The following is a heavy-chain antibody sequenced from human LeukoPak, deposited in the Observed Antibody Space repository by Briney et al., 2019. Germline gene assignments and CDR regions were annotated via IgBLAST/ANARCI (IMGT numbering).Heavy chain of an antibody. CDR1: GFTVSSNS. Sequence: PGGSLRLSCTVSGFTVSSNSMSWVRQAPGKGLEWVSFIYSDNTHYSDSVKGRFTISRDNAKHSLYLQMNSLRVEDTAVYYCAREPTYSSSWHTTCDCWGQGTLVTVSS. CDR3: AREPTYSSSWHTTCDC. CDR2: IYSDNT. V-gene: IGHV3-53*01. J-gene: IGHJ4*02. D-gene: IGHD6-13*01.